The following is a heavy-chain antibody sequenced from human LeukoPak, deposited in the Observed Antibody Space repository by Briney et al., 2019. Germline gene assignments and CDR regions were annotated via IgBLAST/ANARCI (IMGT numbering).Heavy chain of an antibody. J-gene: IGHJ4*02. D-gene: IGHD1-26*01. V-gene: IGHV3-21*01. CDR2: ISGSSSYI. Sequence: GGSLRLSCAASGFTFSSYSMNWVRQAPGKGLEWVSSISGSSSYIYYADSVKGRFNISRDNAKNSLYLQMNSLRAEDTAVYYCARDLLGWELHYFDYWGQGTLVTVSS. CDR3: ARDLLGWELHYFDY. CDR1: GFTFSSYS.